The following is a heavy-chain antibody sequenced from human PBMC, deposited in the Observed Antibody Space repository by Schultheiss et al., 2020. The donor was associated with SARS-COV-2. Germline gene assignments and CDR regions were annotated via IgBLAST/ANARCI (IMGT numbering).Heavy chain of an antibody. CDR1: GFTFSSYG. J-gene: IGHJ3*02. V-gene: IGHV3-33*01. Sequence: GESLKISCAASGFTFSSYGMHWVRQAPGKGLEWVAVIWYDGSNKYYADSVKGRFTISRDNSKNTLYLQMNSLRAEDTAVYYCARVLSPYYYDSSGYEGAFDIWGQGTMVTVSS. CDR2: IWYDGSNK. CDR3: ARVLSPYYYDSSGYEGAFDI. D-gene: IGHD3-22*01.